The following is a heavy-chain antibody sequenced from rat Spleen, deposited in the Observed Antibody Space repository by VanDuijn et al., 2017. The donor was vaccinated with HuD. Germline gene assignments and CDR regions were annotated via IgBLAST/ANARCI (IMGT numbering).Heavy chain of an antibody. J-gene: IGHJ2*01. D-gene: IGHD1-4*01. CDR3: SPLPGRNLAY. V-gene: IGHV5-25*01. Sequence: EVQLVESGGGLVQPGGSLKLSCAASGFTFSNYYMAWVRQAPTKGLEWVASITNSGGSTYYRDSVKGRFTISRDNTRSTLYLQMSSLRSEDTATYYCSPLPGRNLAYWGQGVVVTVSS. CDR1: GFTFSNYY. CDR2: ITNSGGST.